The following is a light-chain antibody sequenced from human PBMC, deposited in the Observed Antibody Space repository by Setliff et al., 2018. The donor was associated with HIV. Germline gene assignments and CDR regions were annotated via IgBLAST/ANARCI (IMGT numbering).Light chain of an antibody. Sequence: QSALTQPASVSGSPGQSITISCTGTSSDVGGYNYVSWYQQHPGKAPKLMIHEVSYRPPGVSNRFSGSKSGNTASLTISGLRAEDEANYYCTSYTSSSTLVVFGGGTKVTV. CDR2: EVS. CDR1: SSDVGGYNY. V-gene: IGLV2-14*01. CDR3: TSYTSSSTLVV. J-gene: IGLJ2*01.